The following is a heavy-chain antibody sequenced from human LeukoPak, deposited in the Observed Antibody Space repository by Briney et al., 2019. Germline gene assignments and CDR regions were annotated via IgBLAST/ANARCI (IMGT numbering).Heavy chain of an antibody. V-gene: IGHV3-43*01. CDR1: GFTFDDYA. D-gene: IGHD3-10*01. J-gene: IGHJ4*02. CDR3: AKDTFYGSGERGDYYFDY. CDR2: ISWGGGST. Sequence: GGSLRLSCAASGFTFDDYAMHWVRQAPGRGLEWVSLISWGGGSTYYADSVKGRFTISRDNSKNSLYLQMNSLRTEDTALYYCAKDTFYGSGERGDYYFDYWGQGTLVTVSS.